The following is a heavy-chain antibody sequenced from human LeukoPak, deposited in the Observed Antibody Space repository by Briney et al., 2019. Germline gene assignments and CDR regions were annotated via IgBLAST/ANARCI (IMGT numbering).Heavy chain of an antibody. D-gene: IGHD3-9*01. J-gene: IGHJ4*02. CDR3: AGNRILTGYYLFDY. V-gene: IGHV3-11*04. CDR2: ISSSGSTI. Sequence: GGSLRLSCAASGITLSDSWFSWIRQAPGKGLEWVSYISSSGSTIYYADSVKGRFTISRDNAKNSLYLQMNSLRAEDTAVYYCAGNRILTGYYLFDYWGQGTLVTVSS. CDR1: GITLSDSW.